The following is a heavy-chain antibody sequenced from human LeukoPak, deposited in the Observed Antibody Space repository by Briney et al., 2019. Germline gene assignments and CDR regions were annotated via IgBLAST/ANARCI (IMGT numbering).Heavy chain of an antibody. CDR2: ISGSGGST. CDR3: AKDRTVRGVIPNWFDP. CDR1: GFTFSSYA. V-gene: IGHV3-23*01. D-gene: IGHD3-10*01. J-gene: IGHJ5*02. Sequence: GGSLRLSCAASGFTFSSYAMSWVRQAPGKGLEWVSAISGSGGSTYYADSVKGRFTISRDNSKNTPYLQMNSLRAEDTAVYYCAKDRTVRGVIPNWFDPWGQGTLVTVSS.